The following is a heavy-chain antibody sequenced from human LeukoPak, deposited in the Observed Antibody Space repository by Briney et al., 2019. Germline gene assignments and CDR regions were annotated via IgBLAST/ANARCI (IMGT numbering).Heavy chain of an antibody. CDR3: ARDQRGYSYGHGYYYYYMDV. Sequence: SETLSLTCTVSGASISNYNWSWIRQPPGKGPEWIGYIYYSGSTNYNPSLKSRVTISLDTSKNQFSLKLSSVTAADTAVYYCARDQRGYSYGHGYYYYYMDVWGKGTTVTVSS. D-gene: IGHD5-18*01. CDR2: IYYSGST. J-gene: IGHJ6*03. CDR1: GASISNYN. V-gene: IGHV4-59*01.